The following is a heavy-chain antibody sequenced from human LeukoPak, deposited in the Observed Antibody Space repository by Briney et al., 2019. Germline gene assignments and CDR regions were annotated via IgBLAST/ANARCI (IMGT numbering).Heavy chain of an antibody. CDR3: ARSLRRYCSSTSCYPYYYYYMDV. D-gene: IGHD2-2*01. Sequence: SETLSLTCAVYGGSFSGYYWSWIRQPPGKGLEWIGEINHIGSTNYNPSLKSRVTISVDTSKNQFSLKLSSVTAADTAVYYCARSLRRYCSSTSCYPYYYYYMDVWAKGPRSPSP. CDR1: GGSFSGYY. CDR2: INHIGST. J-gene: IGHJ6*03. V-gene: IGHV4-34*01.